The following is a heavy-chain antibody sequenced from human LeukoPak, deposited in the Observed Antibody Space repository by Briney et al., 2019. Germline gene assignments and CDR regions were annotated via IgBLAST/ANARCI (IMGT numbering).Heavy chain of an antibody. D-gene: IGHD1-26*01. V-gene: IGHV4-59*01. CDR2: IYYSGCT. J-gene: IGHJ3*02. CDR3: ARYLAIVGATTSDAFDI. CDR1: GGSISSYY. Sequence: MTSETLSLTCTVSGGSISSYYWSWIRQPPGKGLEWIGYIYYSGCTNYNPSLKSRVTISVDTSKNQFSLKLSSVTAADTAVYYCARYLAIVGATTSDAFDIWGQGTMVTVSS.